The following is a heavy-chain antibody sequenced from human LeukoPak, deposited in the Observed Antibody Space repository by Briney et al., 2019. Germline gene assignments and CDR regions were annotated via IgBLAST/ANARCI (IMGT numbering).Heavy chain of an antibody. D-gene: IGHD2-15*01. Sequence: GGSLRLSCGASGFSVSSSYMSWVRQAPGKGLEWVSVRYSGGNTYYADSVKGRFTISRDNSKNTLFLQMNSLRAEETAVYCCAAVVAGTYYYYGMDAWGQGTTVTVSS. CDR2: RYSGGNT. V-gene: IGHV3-53*01. CDR3: AAVVAGTYYYYGMDA. CDR1: GFSVSSSY. J-gene: IGHJ6*02.